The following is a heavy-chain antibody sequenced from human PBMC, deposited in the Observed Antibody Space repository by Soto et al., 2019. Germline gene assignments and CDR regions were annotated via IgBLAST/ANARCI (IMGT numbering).Heavy chain of an antibody. Sequence: QVQLQQSGPGLVKPSQTLSLTCAISGDYVSSNTATWNWIRQSPSRGLEWLGRTFYRSQWYTDYAVSVKSRITINPVTSNNQYSQQLNSVTPEDAAVYYCARGGQQVVPVWGQGTLVTVSS. CDR2: TFYRSQWYT. D-gene: IGHD6-6*01. V-gene: IGHV6-1*01. CDR1: GDYVSSNTAT. J-gene: IGHJ4*02. CDR3: ARGGQQVVPV.